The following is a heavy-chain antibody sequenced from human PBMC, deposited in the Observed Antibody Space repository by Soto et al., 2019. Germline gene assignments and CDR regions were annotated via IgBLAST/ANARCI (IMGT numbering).Heavy chain of an antibody. CDR3: ARGWIGDLNDAFDI. D-gene: IGHD2-2*03. J-gene: IGHJ3*02. V-gene: IGHV3-74*02. CDR1: GFTFSRYW. CDR2: INIYGSST. Sequence: VHLEESGGGLVQPGGSLRLSCAASGFTFSRYWMHWVRQAPGKGLVWVSRINIYGSSTDYADSVKGRFTISRDNAKNTLYLQMNSLRVEDTAVYYCARGWIGDLNDAFDIWGQGTMVTVSS.